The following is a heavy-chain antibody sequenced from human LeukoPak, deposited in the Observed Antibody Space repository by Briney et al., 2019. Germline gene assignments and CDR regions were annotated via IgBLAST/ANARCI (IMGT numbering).Heavy chain of an antibody. D-gene: IGHD3-3*01. J-gene: IGHJ6*03. CDR1: GYTFTGYY. Sequence: ASVKVSCKASGYTFTGYYMHWVRQAPGQGLECMGWINPNSGGTNYAQKFQGRVTMTRDTSISTAYMELSRLRSGDTAVYYCARAGFLEWLSIMDVWGKGTTVTVSS. CDR3: ARAGFLEWLSIMDV. CDR2: INPNSGGT. V-gene: IGHV1-2*02.